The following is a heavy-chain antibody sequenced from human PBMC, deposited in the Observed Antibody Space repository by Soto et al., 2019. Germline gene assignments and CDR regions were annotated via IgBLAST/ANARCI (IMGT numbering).Heavy chain of an antibody. CDR2: IYHSGST. J-gene: IGHJ4*02. Sequence: SETLSLTCAVSGGSISSGGYSWSWIRQPPGKGLEWIGYIYHSGSTYYNPSLKSRVTISVDRSKNQFSLKLSSVTAADTAVYYCARASPPLFFDDWGQGTLVTVSS. CDR3: ARASPPLFFDD. V-gene: IGHV4-30-2*01. CDR1: GGSISSGGYS.